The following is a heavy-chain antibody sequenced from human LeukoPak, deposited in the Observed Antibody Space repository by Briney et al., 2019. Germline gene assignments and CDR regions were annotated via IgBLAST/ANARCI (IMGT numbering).Heavy chain of an antibody. D-gene: IGHD3-22*01. J-gene: IGHJ4*02. Sequence: GGSLRLSCAASGFTFSTYAMSWVRQAPGKGLEWVSGINGGGSSTYYADSVKGRFTISRDNSKNTLYLQMNSLRAEDTAVYYCARDAPYDSTPGDYWGQGTLVTVSS. CDR2: INGGGSST. V-gene: IGHV3-23*01. CDR1: GFTFSTYA. CDR3: ARDAPYDSTPGDY.